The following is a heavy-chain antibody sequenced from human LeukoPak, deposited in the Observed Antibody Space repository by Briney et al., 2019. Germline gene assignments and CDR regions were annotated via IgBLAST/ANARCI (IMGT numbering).Heavy chain of an antibody. D-gene: IGHD6-13*01. V-gene: IGHV3-48*01. J-gene: IGHJ4*02. Sequence: SVRGRFTISRDNAKKSPYPQMNGLRAEDTAVYYCARGYSSWFGPGDYWGQGTLVTVSS. CDR3: ARGYSSWFGPGDY.